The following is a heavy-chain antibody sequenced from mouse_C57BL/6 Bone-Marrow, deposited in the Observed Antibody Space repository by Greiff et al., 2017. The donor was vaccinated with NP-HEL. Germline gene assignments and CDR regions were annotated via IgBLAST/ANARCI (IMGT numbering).Heavy chain of an antibody. CDR1: GYTFTDYY. Sequence: VQLQQSGPVLVKPGASVKMSCKASGYTFTDYYMNWVKQSHGKSLEWIGVINPYNGGTSYNQKFKGKATLTVDKSSSTAYMELNSLTSEDSAVYYCARSGHYYGSSSPYFDVWGTGTTVTVSS. CDR3: ARSGHYYGSSSPYFDV. D-gene: IGHD1-1*01. CDR2: INPYNGGT. J-gene: IGHJ1*03. V-gene: IGHV1-19*01.